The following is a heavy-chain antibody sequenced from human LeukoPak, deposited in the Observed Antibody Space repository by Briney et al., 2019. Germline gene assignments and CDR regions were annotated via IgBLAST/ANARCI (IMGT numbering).Heavy chain of an antibody. V-gene: IGHV4-59*12. CDR3: ARDKYCSSTSCSPIFDY. Sequence: LETLSLTCTVSGGSLSSYYWSWIRQPPGKGLEWIGYIYYSGSTNYNPSLKSRVTISVDTSKNQFSLKLSSLTAADTAVYYCARDKYCSSTSCSPIFDYRGQGTLVTVSS. CDR2: IYYSGST. J-gene: IGHJ4*02. D-gene: IGHD2-2*01. CDR1: GGSLSSYY.